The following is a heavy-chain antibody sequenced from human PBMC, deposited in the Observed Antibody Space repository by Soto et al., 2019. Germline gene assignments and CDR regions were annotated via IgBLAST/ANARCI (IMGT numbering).Heavy chain of an antibody. CDR3: STGRDDLLY. V-gene: IGHV3-15*07. CDR2: IKSKTDGGTT. J-gene: IGHJ4*02. D-gene: IGHD2-15*01. CDR1: GVSFSYVW. Sequence: EVQLVASGGGLVKPGGSLRLSCAASGVSFSYVWMNWVRQAPGKGLEWVGRIKSKTDGGTTVYAAPVKGRFTISRDDSTNTLYLQMNSLKTEDTAVYYCSTGRDDLLYWGQGTLVTVSS.